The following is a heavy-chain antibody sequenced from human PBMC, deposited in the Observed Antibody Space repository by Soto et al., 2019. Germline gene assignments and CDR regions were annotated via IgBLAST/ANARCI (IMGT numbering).Heavy chain of an antibody. D-gene: IGHD3-10*01. CDR2: IIPILGIA. J-gene: IGHJ5*02. Sequence: SVKVSCKASGGTFSSYTISWVRQAPGQGLEWMGRIIPILGIANYAQKFQGRVTITADKSTSTAYMELSSLRSEDTAVYYCASLMVRGTDWFDPWGKGTLVTVSS. CDR3: ASLMVRGTDWFDP. V-gene: IGHV1-69*02. CDR1: GGTFSSYT.